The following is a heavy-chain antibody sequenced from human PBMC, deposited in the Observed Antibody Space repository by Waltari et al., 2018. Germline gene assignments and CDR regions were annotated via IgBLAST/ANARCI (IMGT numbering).Heavy chain of an antibody. Sequence: QVQLQESDPGLVKPSEALSLTCAVSAYSISSTYCWGWIRQPPGKGLEWIGSICHSGSTYDNPSLKSRVSISVDTSKNQFSLKLSSVTAADTAVYYCARESSATDYYMDVWGKGTTVTVSS. CDR1: AYSISSTYC. J-gene: IGHJ6*03. D-gene: IGHD5-12*01. V-gene: IGHV4-38-2*02. CDR3: ARESSATDYYMDV. CDR2: ICHSGST.